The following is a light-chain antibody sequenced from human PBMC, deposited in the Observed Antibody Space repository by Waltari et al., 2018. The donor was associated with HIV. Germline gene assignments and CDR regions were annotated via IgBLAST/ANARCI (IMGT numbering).Light chain of an antibody. J-gene: IGKJ3*01. Sequence: DIQMTQSPSSLSSSVVDRVTFTCRASQNINTFLNWFQQKPGKAPKLLIYGAHTLQRGVPSRFSGRGSATDFILTISSLQPEDFATYYCLQTYNAPLTFGPGTKVDV. CDR1: QNINTF. CDR3: LQTYNAPLT. CDR2: GAH. V-gene: IGKV1-39*01.